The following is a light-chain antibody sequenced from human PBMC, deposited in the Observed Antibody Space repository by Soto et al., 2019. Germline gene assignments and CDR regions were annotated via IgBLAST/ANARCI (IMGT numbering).Light chain of an antibody. CDR1: QSISSY. V-gene: IGKV1-39*01. J-gene: IGKJ3*01. CDR2: AAS. CDR3: QQGYSTPFT. Sequence: DIQMTQSPSSLSASVGDRVTITCRASQSISSYLNWYQQKPGKAPKLLIYAASSLQSGVPSRFSGSGSGTDFTLTISSLHPEDFATYYCQQGYSTPFTFGPGTKVDIK.